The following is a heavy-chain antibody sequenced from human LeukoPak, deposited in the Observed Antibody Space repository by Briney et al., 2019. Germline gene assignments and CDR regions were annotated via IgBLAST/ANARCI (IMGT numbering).Heavy chain of an antibody. Sequence: ASVKVSCKASGGTFSSYAISWVRQAPGQGLEWMGRIIPILGIANYAQKFQGRVTITADKSTSTAYMELSSLRSEDTAVYYCASLSGTPSYYYYGMDVWGQGTTVTVSS. CDR2: IIPILGIA. J-gene: IGHJ6*02. V-gene: IGHV1-69*04. CDR1: GGTFSSYA. CDR3: ASLSGTPSYYYYGMDV. D-gene: IGHD1-1*01.